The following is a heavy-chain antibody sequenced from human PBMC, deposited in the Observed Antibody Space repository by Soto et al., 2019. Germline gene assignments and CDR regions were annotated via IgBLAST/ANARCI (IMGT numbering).Heavy chain of an antibody. CDR2: FDPEDGET. J-gene: IGHJ6*02. CDR1: GYTLTELS. Sequence: GASVKVSCKVSGYTLTELSMHWVRQAPGKGLEWMGGFDPEDGETIYAQKFQGRVTMTEDTSTDTAYMELSSLRSEDTAVYYCAMGYSRSWYWGRRYYGMDVWGQGTTVTVSS. CDR3: AMGYSRSWYWGRRYYGMDV. D-gene: IGHD6-13*01. V-gene: IGHV1-24*01.